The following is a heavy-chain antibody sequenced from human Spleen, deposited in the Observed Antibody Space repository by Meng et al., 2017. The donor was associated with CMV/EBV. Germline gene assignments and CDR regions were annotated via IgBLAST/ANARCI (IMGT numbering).Heavy chain of an antibody. V-gene: IGHV3-23*01. CDR1: GFTFSSYA. CDR3: AKTLNGYGGEDS. J-gene: IGHJ4*02. D-gene: IGHD5-18*01. CDR2: ISGSGGST. Sequence: ESLKISCAASGFTFSSYAMSWVRQAPGKGLEWVSAISGSGGSTYYADSVKGRFTISRDNSKNTLYLQMKSLRADDTARYYCAKTLNGYGGEDSWGQGTLVTVSS.